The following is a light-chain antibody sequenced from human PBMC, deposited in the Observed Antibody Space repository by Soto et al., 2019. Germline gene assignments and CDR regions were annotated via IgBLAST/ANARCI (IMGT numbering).Light chain of an antibody. CDR2: SNN. Sequence: QSVLTQPPSASGTPGQRVTISCSGSRSNIGSNTVSWYQQLPGTAPKVLIYSNNQRPSGVPDRFSGSRSGTSASLAISGLQSEDEADYYCAAWEGSLNGVLFGGGTKVTVL. V-gene: IGLV1-44*01. CDR3: AAWEGSLNGVL. J-gene: IGLJ2*01. CDR1: RSNIGSNT.